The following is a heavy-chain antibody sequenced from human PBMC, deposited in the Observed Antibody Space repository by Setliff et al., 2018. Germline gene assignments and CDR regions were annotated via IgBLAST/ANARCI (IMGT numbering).Heavy chain of an antibody. CDR3: ARDPGAY. D-gene: IGHD1-26*01. Sequence: SETLSLTCAVYGGSFSGYYWSWIRQPPGKGLEWIGEINHSGSTNYNPSLKGQVTISVDTSKNQFSLKLSSVTAADTAVYYCARDPGAYWGQGTLVTVSS. V-gene: IGHV4-34*01. CDR2: INHSGST. CDR1: GGSFSGYY. J-gene: IGHJ4*02.